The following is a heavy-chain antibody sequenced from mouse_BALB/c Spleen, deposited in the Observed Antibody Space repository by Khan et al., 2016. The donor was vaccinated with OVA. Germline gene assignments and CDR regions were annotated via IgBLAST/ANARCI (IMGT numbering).Heavy chain of an antibody. Sequence: EVELVESGGDLVKPGGSLKLSCAASGFTFSTYGMSWVRQAPDKRLEWVATVSTSGSYTYYPDSVKGRFTISRDNAKNTLYLQMSGLRSEDTAMFYGTRLAYYYDREGFAYWGQGTLVTVSA. J-gene: IGHJ3*01. V-gene: IGHV5-6*01. CDR2: VSTSGSYT. CDR3: TRLAYYYDREGFAY. D-gene: IGHD1-1*01. CDR1: GFTFSTYG.